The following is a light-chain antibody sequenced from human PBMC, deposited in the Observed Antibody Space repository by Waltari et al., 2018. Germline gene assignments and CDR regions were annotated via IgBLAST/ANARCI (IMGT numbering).Light chain of an antibody. V-gene: IGKV3-11*01. CDR2: DAS. Sequence: EIVLTQSPATLSLSPGERATLSSRASQSVSSYLAGYQQKPGQAPRLLIYDASNRATGIPARFSGSGSGTDFTLTISSLEPEDFAVYYCQQRSNWPPLTFGGGTKVEIK. CDR3: QQRSNWPPLT. CDR1: QSVSSY. J-gene: IGKJ4*01.